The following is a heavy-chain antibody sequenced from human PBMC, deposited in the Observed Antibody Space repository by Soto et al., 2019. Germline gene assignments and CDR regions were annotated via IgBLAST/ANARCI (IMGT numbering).Heavy chain of an antibody. CDR2: ISSSSSYI. J-gene: IGHJ4*02. V-gene: IGHV3-21*01. CDR3: ARALYSSGWYYYFDY. D-gene: IGHD6-19*01. Sequence: EVPLVESGGGLVKPGGSLRLSCAASGFTFSSYSMNWVRQAPGKGLEWVSSISSSSSYIYYADSVKGRFTISRDNAKNSLYLQMNSLRAEDTAVYYCARALYSSGWYYYFDYWGQGTLVTVSS. CDR1: GFTFSSYS.